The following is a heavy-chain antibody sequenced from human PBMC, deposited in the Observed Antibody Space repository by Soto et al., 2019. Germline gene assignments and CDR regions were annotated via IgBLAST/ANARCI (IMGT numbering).Heavy chain of an antibody. J-gene: IGHJ3*02. Sequence: GASVKVSCKASGGTFSSYAISWVRQAPGQGLEWMGGIIPIFGTANYAQKFQGRVTITADESTSTAYMELSSLRSEDTAEYYCARDPASSGWPYPFDIWGKGTM. CDR2: IIPIFGTA. D-gene: IGHD6-19*01. CDR3: ARDPASSGWPYPFDI. CDR1: GGTFSSYA. V-gene: IGHV1-69*13.